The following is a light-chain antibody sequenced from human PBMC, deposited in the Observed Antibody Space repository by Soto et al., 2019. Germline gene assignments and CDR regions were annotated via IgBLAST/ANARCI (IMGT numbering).Light chain of an antibody. CDR1: QSVNSNY. V-gene: IGKV3-20*01. CDR2: GAS. CDR3: QQCGTSTWT. Sequence: EIVLTQSPGTLSLSPGERATLSCRTSQSVNSNYLAWHQQKPGQAPRLLIYGASSRATGIPDRFSGSGSGTDFTLTISRLEPEDFAVYYCQQCGTSTWTFGQATRVEFK. J-gene: IGKJ1*01.